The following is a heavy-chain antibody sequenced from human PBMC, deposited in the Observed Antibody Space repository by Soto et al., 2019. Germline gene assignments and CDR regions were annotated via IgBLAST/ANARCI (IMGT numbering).Heavy chain of an antibody. V-gene: IGHV3-33*01. D-gene: IGHD3-10*01. Sequence: QVQLVESGGGVVQPGRSLRLSCAASGFTFSIYGMHWVRQAPGKGLDWVAVIWYDGSNKYYADSVKGRFIISRDNSKNTLYLQMNSLRAEDTAVYYCARDRADAFDIWGQGTMVTVSS. J-gene: IGHJ3*02. CDR1: GFTFSIYG. CDR3: ARDRADAFDI. CDR2: IWYDGSNK.